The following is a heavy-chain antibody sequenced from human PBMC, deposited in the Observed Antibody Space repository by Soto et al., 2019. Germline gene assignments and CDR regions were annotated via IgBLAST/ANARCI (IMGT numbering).Heavy chain of an antibody. V-gene: IGHV1-8*02. CDR1: GYSFTSLD. CDR2: MQPSTGRT. Sequence: QVQLVQSGAEVREPGASVKVSCKASGYSFTSLDINWVRQTAGQGLEWMGWMQPSTGRTGYAQKFQGRVTMTRDTSINTADMELTTITSDDTACYYCARGVSAGVDYWGEGTLVTVS. D-gene: IGHD1-26*01. CDR3: ARGVSAGVDY. J-gene: IGHJ4*02.